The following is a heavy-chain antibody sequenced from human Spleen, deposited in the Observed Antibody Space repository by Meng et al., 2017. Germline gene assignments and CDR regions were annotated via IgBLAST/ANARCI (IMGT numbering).Heavy chain of an antibody. D-gene: IGHD1/OR15-1a*01. CDR2: IGHSGFT. V-gene: IGHV4-39*01. Sequence: QPQLQESGPGLVQPSETLSLTCIVSGDSISSSDSYWGWIRQSPGKGLEWIGSIGHSGFTYYTPSLESRVTVSVDTSRSQFSLELTSVTAADTAVYYCVRSRAWVRTGFDPWGQGTLVTVSS. J-gene: IGHJ5*02. CDR3: VRSRAWVRTGFDP. CDR1: GDSISSSDSY.